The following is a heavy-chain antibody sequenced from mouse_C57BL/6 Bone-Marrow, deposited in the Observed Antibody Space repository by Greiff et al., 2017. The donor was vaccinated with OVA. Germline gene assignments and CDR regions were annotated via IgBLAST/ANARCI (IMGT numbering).Heavy chain of an antibody. Sequence: EVMLVESGGGLVKPGGSLKLSCAASGFTFSSYAMSWVRQTPEKRLEWVATISDGGSYTYYPDNVKGRFTISRDNAKNNLYLQMSHLKSEDTAMYYCAYSSGYGFAYWGQGTLVTVSA. J-gene: IGHJ3*01. CDR1: GFTFSSYA. D-gene: IGHD3-2*02. V-gene: IGHV5-4*03. CDR2: ISDGGSYT. CDR3: AYSSGYGFAY.